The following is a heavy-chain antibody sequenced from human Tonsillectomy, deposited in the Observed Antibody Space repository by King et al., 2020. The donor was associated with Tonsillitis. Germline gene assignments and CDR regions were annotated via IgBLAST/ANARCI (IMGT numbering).Heavy chain of an antibody. CDR1: GFTFSSYA. CDR3: AKVLSGSYYEVDAFDI. CDR2: IYSGGSST. J-gene: IGHJ3*02. Sequence: VQLVESGGGLVQPGGSLRLSCAASGFTFSSYAMSWVRQAPGKGLEWVSLIYSGGSSTYYADSVKGRCTISRDNSKNTLYLQMNSLRAGDTAVYYCAKVLSGSYYEVDAFDIWGQGTMVTVSS. V-gene: IGHV3-23*03. D-gene: IGHD1-26*01.